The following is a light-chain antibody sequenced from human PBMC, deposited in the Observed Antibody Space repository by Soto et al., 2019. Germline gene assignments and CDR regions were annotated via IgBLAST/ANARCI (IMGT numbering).Light chain of an antibody. CDR3: QHYNSYSEA. CDR2: XXX. J-gene: IGKJ1*01. Sequence: DVQMTQSPSTLSATVGDRVTMTCRASQTISICFSFYQXKPXRXXXXXXXXXXXLKSGVPSRFSGSGSGTEFTLTISSLQPDDFATYYCQHYNSYSEAFGQGTKVDIK. CDR1: QTISIC. V-gene: IGKV1-5*03.